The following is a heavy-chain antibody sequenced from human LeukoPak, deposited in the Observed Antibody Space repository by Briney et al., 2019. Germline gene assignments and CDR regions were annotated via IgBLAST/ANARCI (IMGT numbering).Heavy chain of an antibody. CDR1: GGSISSGDYY. CDR3: ARASTVKLRLDAFDI. CDR2: IYYSGST. J-gene: IGHJ3*02. V-gene: IGHV4-30-4*08. Sequence: PSETLSLTCTVSGGSISSGDYYWSWIRQPLGKGLEWIGYIYYSGSTYYNPSLKSRVTISVDTSKNQFSLKLSSVTAADTAVYYCARASTVKLRLDAFDIWGQGTMVTVSS. D-gene: IGHD4-11*01.